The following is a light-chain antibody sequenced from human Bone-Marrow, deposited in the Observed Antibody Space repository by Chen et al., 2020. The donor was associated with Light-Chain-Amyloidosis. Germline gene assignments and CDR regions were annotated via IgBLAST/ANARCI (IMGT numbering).Light chain of an antibody. CDR1: DIETTT. V-gene: IGLV3-21*03. CDR2: DDS. J-gene: IGLJ2*01. CDR3: QVGDTKNDHHVL. Sequence: SYVLTQPPSVSVAPGKTARITCGGDDIETTTVQWYQQRPGQAPLLGVYDDSDRPAGVSERFSGPNYGNTATLTISGVEAGDEADYYCQVGDTKNDHHVLFGAGTKLTVL.